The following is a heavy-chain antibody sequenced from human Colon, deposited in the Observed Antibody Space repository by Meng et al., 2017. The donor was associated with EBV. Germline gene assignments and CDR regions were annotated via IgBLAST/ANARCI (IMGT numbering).Heavy chain of an antibody. D-gene: IGHD4-17*01. CDR2: MYSNGDT. V-gene: IGHV3-53*01. CDR1: GFTVNSNY. Sequence: VLRDASGGASIRPGGPLRLSCTALGFTVNSNYMAWVRQAPGKGLEWVAVMYSNGDTYYADSMKGRLTISRHASQNTLYLQMNSLRVEDTAVYYCAKSIYGDFSSCGYWGQGTLVTVSS. J-gene: IGHJ4*02. CDR3: AKSIYGDFSSCGY.